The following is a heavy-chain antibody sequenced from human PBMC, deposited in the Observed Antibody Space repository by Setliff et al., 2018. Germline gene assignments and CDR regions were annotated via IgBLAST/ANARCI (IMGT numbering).Heavy chain of an antibody. J-gene: IGHJ4*02. D-gene: IGHD1-26*01. CDR2: VSHRGST. Sequence: SETLSLTCAVSGGSLSDYYWSWFRQPPGKGLEWIGEVSHRGSTNYNPSLKSRVTISEDTSKNHFSLQLSSLTAADTAVYYCARSLVGATYSVYFDYWGQGALVTVSS. CDR1: GGSLSDYY. CDR3: ARSLVGATYSVYFDY. V-gene: IGHV4-34*01.